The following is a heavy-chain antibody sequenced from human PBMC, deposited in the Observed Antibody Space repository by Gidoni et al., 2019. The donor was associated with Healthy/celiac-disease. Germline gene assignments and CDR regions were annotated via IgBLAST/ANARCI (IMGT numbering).Heavy chain of an antibody. J-gene: IGHJ4*02. D-gene: IGHD1-26*01. CDR3: ARLSGSYYEYVDY. CDR2: ISSSSSYI. CDR1: GFTFSSYS. Sequence: EVQLVESGGGLVKPGGSLRLACAASGFTFSSYSMNWVRQAPGKGLEWVSAISSSSSYIYYADSVKGRFTISRDNAKNSLYQQMNSLRAEDTAVYYCARLSGSYYEYVDYWGQGTLVTVSS. V-gene: IGHV3-21*01.